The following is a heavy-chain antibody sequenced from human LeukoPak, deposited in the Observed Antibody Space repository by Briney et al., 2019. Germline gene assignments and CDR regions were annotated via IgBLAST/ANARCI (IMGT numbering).Heavy chain of an antibody. CDR3: AKAGGPYYYDSSGYPAFDY. V-gene: IGHV3-30*02. CDR2: IRHDGSNK. D-gene: IGHD3-22*01. J-gene: IGHJ4*02. Sequence: PGRSLRLSCAASGFTFSSYGMHWVRQAPGKGLEWVAFIRHDGSNKYYADSVKGRFTISRDNSKNTLYLQMNSLRAEDTAVYYCAKAGGPYYYDSSGYPAFDYWGQGTLVTVSS. CDR1: GFTFSSYG.